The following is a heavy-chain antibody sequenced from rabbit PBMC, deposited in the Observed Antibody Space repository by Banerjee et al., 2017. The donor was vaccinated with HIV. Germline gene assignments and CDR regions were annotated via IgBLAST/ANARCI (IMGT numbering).Heavy chain of an antibody. D-gene: IGHD1-1*01. CDR2: IGATITYTT. Sequence: QSLEESGGDLVKPGAALTLTCTASGFSFNYNDYMCWVRQPPGKGPEWIACIGATITYTTYYATWAKGRFTISKTSSTTVTLQVTSLTAADTATYFCARDLADVIGWNFAWWGQGTLVTVS. V-gene: IGHV1S40*01. CDR3: ARDLADVIGWNFAW. J-gene: IGHJ3*01. CDR1: GFSFNYNDY.